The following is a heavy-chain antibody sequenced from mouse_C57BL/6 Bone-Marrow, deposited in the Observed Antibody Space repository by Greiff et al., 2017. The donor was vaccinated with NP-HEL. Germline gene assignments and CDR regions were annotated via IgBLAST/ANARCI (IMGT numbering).Heavy chain of an antibody. V-gene: IGHV1-53*01. CDR1: GYTFTSYW. D-gene: IGHD1-1*01. Sequence: QVQLQQPGTELVKPGASVKLSCKASGYTFTSYWMHWVKQRPGQGLEWIGNINTSHGGTNYNEKFKSKATLPVDKSSSSAYMQLSSLTSEDSAVYSCARNYGSRAWFAYWGQGTLVTVSA. CDR2: INTSHGGT. J-gene: IGHJ3*01. CDR3: ARNYGSRAWFAY.